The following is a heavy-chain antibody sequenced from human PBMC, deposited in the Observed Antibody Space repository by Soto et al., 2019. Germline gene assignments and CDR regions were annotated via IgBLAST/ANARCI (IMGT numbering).Heavy chain of an antibody. Sequence: GGSLRLSCAASGFTFSSYAMSWVRQAPGKGLEWVSAISGSGGSTYYADSVKGRFTISRDNSKNTLYLQMNSLRAEDTAVYYCAKDFGPLYYDILTGFDYWGQEPWSPSPQ. CDR2: ISGSGGST. V-gene: IGHV3-23*01. CDR3: AKDFGPLYYDILTGFDY. D-gene: IGHD3-9*01. J-gene: IGHJ4*01. CDR1: GFTFSSYA.